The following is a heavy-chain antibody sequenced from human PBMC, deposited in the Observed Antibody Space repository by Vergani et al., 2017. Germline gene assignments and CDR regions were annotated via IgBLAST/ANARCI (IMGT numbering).Heavy chain of an antibody. CDR1: GFSFSDFA. CDR2: ISDNCGGK. D-gene: IGHD1-26*01. J-gene: IGHJ5*02. CDR3: AKLPGSYWGGPFDP. Sequence: EVQLLESGGRWVQPGGSLRLSCEASGFSFSDFAMSWVRQVPGKGLEWVSYISDNCGGKRYADSVQGRVTISRDNSNNTLYLHMNGLRDDDSAIYYCAKLPGSYWGGPFDPWGQGTLVTVSS. V-gene: IGHV3-23*01.